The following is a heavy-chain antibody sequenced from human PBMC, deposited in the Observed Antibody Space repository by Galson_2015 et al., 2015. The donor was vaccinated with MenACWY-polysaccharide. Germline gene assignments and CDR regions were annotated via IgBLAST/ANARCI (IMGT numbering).Heavy chain of an antibody. D-gene: IGHD6-19*01. CDR3: VRGGAVASLLFYP. J-gene: IGHJ5*02. Sequence: CAISGDSVPSHTAAWNWIRQSPSRGLEWLGRTYYRSNWSSDYALSVRGRITINADTSKNQFSLQLNSVTPEDTAVYYCVRGGAVASLLFYPWGQGTLVTVSS. CDR2: TYYRSNWSS. CDR1: GDSVPSHTAA. V-gene: IGHV6-1*01.